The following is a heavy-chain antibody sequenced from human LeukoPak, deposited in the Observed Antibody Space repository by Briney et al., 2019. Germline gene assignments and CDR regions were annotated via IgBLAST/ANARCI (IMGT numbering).Heavy chain of an antibody. CDR3: ARDRGDYFDY. V-gene: IGHV1-69*13. CDR2: IIPDFGTT. D-gene: IGHD3-10*01. Sequence: SERVSCKASGGTFSSFTISWMRQAPRQGLEWMGGIIPDFGTTYNGQKFQGRLTVTADESTDTAYMNLRGLTSEDTAVYYCARDRGDYFDYWGQGTPVTVSS. J-gene: IGHJ4*02. CDR1: GGTFSSFT.